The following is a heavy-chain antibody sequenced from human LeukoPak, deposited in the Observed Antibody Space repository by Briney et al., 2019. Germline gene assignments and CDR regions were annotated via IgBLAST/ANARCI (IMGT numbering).Heavy chain of an antibody. V-gene: IGHV3-21*01. J-gene: IGHJ3*02. CDR3: ARDHLSGIRYFDWLPTLHAFDI. CDR2: ISSSSFFI. Sequence: GGSLRLSCVASGFTFSTYTMNWVRQAPGKGLEWVSSISSSSFFISYADSVKGRFTISRDNAKNSLYLQMKSLRAEDTAVYYCARDHLSGIRYFDWLPTLHAFDIWGQGTMVTVSS. D-gene: IGHD3-9*01. CDR1: GFTFSTYT.